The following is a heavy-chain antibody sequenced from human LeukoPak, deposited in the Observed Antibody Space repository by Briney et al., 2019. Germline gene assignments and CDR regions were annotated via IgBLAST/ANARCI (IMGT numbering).Heavy chain of an antibody. V-gene: IGHV4-39*01. Sequence: SETLSLTCTVSGGSISSSSYYWGWIRQPPGKGLEWIGSIYYSGSTYCNPSPKSRVTISVDTSKNQFSLKLSSVTAADTAVYHCARHGENIWFGEYYDYWGQGTLVTVSS. D-gene: IGHD3-10*01. CDR2: IYYSGST. CDR3: ARHGENIWFGEYYDY. J-gene: IGHJ4*02. CDR1: GGSISSSSYY.